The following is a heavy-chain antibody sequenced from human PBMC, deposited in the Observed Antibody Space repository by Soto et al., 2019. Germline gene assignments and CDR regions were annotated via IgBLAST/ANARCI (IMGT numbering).Heavy chain of an antibody. Sequence: QVQLVESGGGVVQPGRSLRLSCAATGFTFSDYGMHWVRQAPGKGLEWVAFISYDGSFKSYTDSVKGRFTISRDSSNDTLFLHMNSLRPADMAAYYCARSVCGSYYYKTVNSSPYLGQGALVSVSA. CDR2: ISYDGSFK. CDR3: ARSVCGSYYYKTVNSSPY. J-gene: IGHJ4*02. V-gene: IGHV3-30*03. CDR1: GFTFSDYG. D-gene: IGHD3-10*01.